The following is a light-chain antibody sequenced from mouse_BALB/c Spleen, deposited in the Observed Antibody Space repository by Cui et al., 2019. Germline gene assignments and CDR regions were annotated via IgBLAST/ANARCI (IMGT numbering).Light chain of an antibody. CDR3: LQYASSPT. CDR1: HDIGSS. V-gene: IGKV9-120*02. Sequence: IQMTQSLSSLSASLGERVSFTCRASHDIGSSLNWRQQGPDGTIKRLIYATSSLDSGVPKRFRGSRSGSDYSLTISSLESEDFVDYYCLQYASSPTFGAGTKLELK. CDR2: ATS. J-gene: IGKJ5*01.